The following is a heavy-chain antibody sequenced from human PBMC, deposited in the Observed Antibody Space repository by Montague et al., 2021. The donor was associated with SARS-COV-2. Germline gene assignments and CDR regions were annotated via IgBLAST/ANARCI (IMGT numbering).Heavy chain of an antibody. CDR1: GGSISSNNYY. CDR3: ARHNDGYNRWYYFDY. V-gene: IGHV4-39*01. D-gene: IGHD5-24*01. Sequence: SETLSLTCTVSGGSISSNNYYWGLIRQPKGKGLEWIGSINDRGTNNYNPTIKSSVTMYVDASKSLFSLELSTATDADTAIYYCARHNDGYNRWYYFDYWGQGTLVTVSS. J-gene: IGHJ4*02. CDR2: INDRGTN.